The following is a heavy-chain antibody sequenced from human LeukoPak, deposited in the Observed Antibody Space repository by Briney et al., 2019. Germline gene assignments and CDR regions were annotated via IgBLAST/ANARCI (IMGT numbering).Heavy chain of an antibody. V-gene: IGHV1-46*01. CDR3: ARGGGIAVAGTTTPFDS. J-gene: IGHJ4*02. CDR1: GYTFTSYY. D-gene: IGHD6-19*01. CDR2: IKPSGGST. Sequence: ASVKVSCKASGYTFTSYYIHWVRQAPGQGLEWMGVIKPSGGSTSYAQKFQGRVTMTRDTSTSTVYMELSSLRSDDTAVFYCARGGGIAVAGTTTPFDSWGQGTLVTVSS.